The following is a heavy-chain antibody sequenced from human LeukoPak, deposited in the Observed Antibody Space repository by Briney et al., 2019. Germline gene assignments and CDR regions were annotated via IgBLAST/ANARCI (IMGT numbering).Heavy chain of an antibody. V-gene: IGHV1-69*13. J-gene: IGHJ4*02. CDR2: IIPIFGTA. CDR1: GGTFSSYA. Sequence: ASVTVSCKASGGTFSSYAISWVRQAPGQGLEWMGGIIPIFGTANYAQKFQGRVTITADESTSTAYMELSSLRSEDTAVYYCARGWSSYYDSSGYYLAYFDYWGQGTLVTVSS. CDR3: ARGWSSYYDSSGYYLAYFDY. D-gene: IGHD3-22*01.